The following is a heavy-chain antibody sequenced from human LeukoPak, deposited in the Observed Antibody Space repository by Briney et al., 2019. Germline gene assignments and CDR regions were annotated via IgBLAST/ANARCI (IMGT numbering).Heavy chain of an antibody. CDR1: GGSISSSSYY. CDR2: IYYSGST. J-gene: IGHJ3*02. Sequence: SETLSLTCTVSGGSISSSSYYWGWIRQPPGKGLEWIGSIYYSGSTYYNPSLKSRVTISVDTSKNQFSLKLSSVTAADTAVYYCAGLAYCGGDCYKNAFDIWGQGTMVTVSS. D-gene: IGHD2-21*02. V-gene: IGHV4-39*07. CDR3: AGLAYCGGDCYKNAFDI.